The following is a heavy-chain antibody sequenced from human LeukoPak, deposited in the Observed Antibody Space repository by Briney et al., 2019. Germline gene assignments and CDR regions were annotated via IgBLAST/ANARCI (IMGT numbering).Heavy chain of an antibody. CDR2: ISGSGGST. J-gene: IGHJ4*02. CDR1: GFTFSSYA. Sequence: GGSLRLSCAASGFTFSSYAMSWVRQAPGKGLEWVSAISGSGGSTYYADSVKGRFTISRDNSKNTLYLQMNSLRAEDTAVYYCAKVRVVVVPAASYYFDYWGQGTLVIVSS. V-gene: IGHV3-23*01. D-gene: IGHD2-2*01. CDR3: AKVRVVVVPAASYYFDY.